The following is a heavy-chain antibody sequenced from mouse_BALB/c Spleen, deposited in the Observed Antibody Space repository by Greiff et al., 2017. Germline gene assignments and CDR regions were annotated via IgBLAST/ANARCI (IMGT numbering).Heavy chain of an antibody. Sequence: EVKLMESGGGLVKPGGSLKLSCAASGFTFSSYAMSWVRQTPEKRLEWVASISSGGSTYYPDSVKGRFTISRDNARNILYLQMSSLRSEDTAMYYCAREGVYYGYDGLYYYAMDYWGQGTSVTVSS. D-gene: IGHD2-2*01. CDR1: GFTFSSYA. V-gene: IGHV5-6-5*01. CDR2: ISSGGST. J-gene: IGHJ4*01. CDR3: AREGVYYGYDGLYYYAMDY.